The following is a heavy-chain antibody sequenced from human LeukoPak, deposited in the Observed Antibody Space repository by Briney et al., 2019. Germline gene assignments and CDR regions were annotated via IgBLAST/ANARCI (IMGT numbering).Heavy chain of an antibody. CDR2: IYTSGST. D-gene: IGHD3-16*02. Sequence: SDTLSLTCTVSGGSISSYYWSWIRQPAGKGLEWIGRIYTSGSTNYNPSLKSRVTMSVDTSKNQFSLKLSSVTVADTAVYYCATLQQSYDYVWGSYRYYPFDYWGQGTLVTVSS. V-gene: IGHV4-4*07. J-gene: IGHJ4*02. CDR1: GGSISSYY. CDR3: ATLQQSYDYVWGSYRYYPFDY.